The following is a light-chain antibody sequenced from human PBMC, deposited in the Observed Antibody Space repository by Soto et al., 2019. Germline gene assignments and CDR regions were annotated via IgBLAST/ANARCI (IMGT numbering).Light chain of an antibody. V-gene: IGKV3-11*01. J-gene: IGKJ1*01. CDR1: ENVRTF. CDR2: GAS. CDR3: QQHSHWPPWT. Sequence: EVVLTQSPATLSLSPGERATLSCRASENVRTFVDWYQQKPGQAPRLLIYGASNRDTGIPARFSGSGSGTDVTLTISNLEPEDFSVYYCQQHSHWPPWTFCQGTRVEIQ.